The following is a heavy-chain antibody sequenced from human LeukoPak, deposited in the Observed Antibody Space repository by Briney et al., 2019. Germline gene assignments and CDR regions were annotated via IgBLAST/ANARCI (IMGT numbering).Heavy chain of an antibody. J-gene: IGHJ4*02. V-gene: IGHV3-43*01. Sequence: PGGSLRLSCAASGFTFDDYTMHWVRQAPGKGLEWVSLISWDGGTRYYADSVKGRFTISRDNSKNSLYLQMNSLGTEDTALYYCAKEGEEMAAFDYWGQGTLVTVSS. CDR2: ISWDGGTR. D-gene: IGHD5-24*01. CDR3: AKEGEEMAAFDY. CDR1: GFTFDDYT.